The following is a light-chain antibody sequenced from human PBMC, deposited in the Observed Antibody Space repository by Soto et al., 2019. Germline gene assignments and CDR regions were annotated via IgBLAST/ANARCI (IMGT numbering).Light chain of an antibody. J-gene: IGKJ1*01. V-gene: IGKV3-20*01. CDR3: QQYGSSSRT. CDR2: GAS. Sequence: EIVLTHSPATLSFSPGESATLCFRATRSVSSYLAWYQQKPGQAPRLLIYGASTRATGIPARFSGSGSGTDFTLTISRLEPEDFAVYYCQQYGSSSRTFGQGTKVDFK. CDR1: RSVSSY.